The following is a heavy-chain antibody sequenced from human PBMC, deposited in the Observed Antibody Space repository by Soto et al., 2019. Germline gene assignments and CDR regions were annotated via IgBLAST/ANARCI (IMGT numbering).Heavy chain of an antibody. J-gene: IGHJ4*02. CDR2: ISAGTGDT. CDR1: GYIFSDYA. Sequence: ASVKVSCKASGYIFSDYAMHWVRQAPGQGLEWVGWISAGTGDTKYSQKFQDRVAITRDTSANTLYMELSSLSSEDTAVFFCARDYYDGAGFTYFDSWAQGTLVTVSS. CDR3: ARDYYDGAGFTYFDS. D-gene: IGHD3-22*01. V-gene: IGHV1-3*01.